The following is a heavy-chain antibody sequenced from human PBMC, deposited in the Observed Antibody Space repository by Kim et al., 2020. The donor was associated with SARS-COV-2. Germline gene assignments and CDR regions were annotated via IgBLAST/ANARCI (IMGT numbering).Heavy chain of an antibody. V-gene: IGHV1-3*01. CDR1: GYTFTSYA. Sequence: ASVKVSCKASGYTFTSYAMHWVRQAPGQRLEWMGWINAGNGNTKYSQKFQGRVTITRDTSASTAYMELSSLRSEDMAVYYCARCGSYDPGDYWGQGTLVTVSS. J-gene: IGHJ4*02. CDR2: INAGNGNT. D-gene: IGHD3-10*01. CDR3: ARCGSYDPGDY.